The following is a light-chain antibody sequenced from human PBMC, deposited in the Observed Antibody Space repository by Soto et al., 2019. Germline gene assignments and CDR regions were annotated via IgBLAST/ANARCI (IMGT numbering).Light chain of an antibody. J-gene: IGKJ4*01. CDR2: GAS. CDR3: QQYNDWPRLT. Sequence: EIVLAQSPGTLSLSPGARATLSCRASQSVSSSYLAWYQQRPGQAPRLLIYGASSRATGIPDRFSGSGSGTDFTLTISRLEPEDFAVYYCQQYNDWPRLTFGGGTKVEIK. V-gene: IGKV3-20*01. CDR1: QSVSSSY.